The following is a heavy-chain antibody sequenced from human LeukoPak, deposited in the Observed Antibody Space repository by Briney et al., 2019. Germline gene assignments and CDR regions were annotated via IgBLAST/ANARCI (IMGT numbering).Heavy chain of an antibody. CDR1: GGSFSGYY. V-gene: IGHV4-34*01. CDR3: VAAAGTFDWFDP. Sequence: SETLSLTCAVYGGSFSGYYWSWIRQPPGKGLEWIGEINHSGSTNYNPSLKRRVTISVDTSKNQFSLKLSSVTAADTAVYYCVAAAGTFDWFDPWGQGTLVTVSS. D-gene: IGHD6-13*01. J-gene: IGHJ5*02. CDR2: INHSGST.